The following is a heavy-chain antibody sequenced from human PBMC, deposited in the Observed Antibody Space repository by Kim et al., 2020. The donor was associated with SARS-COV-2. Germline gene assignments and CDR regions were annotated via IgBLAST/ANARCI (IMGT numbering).Heavy chain of an antibody. V-gene: IGHV3-15*01. Sequence: TDYAAPVKGRFTISRDDSKNTLYLQMNSLKTEDTAVYYCTTGGQPGLVDYWGQGTLVTVSS. J-gene: IGHJ4*02. CDR3: TTGGQPGLVDY. CDR2: T. D-gene: IGHD2-2*01.